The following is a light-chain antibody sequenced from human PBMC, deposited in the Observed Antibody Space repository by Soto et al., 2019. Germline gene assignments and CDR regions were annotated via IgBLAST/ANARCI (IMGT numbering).Light chain of an antibody. CDR2: GAS. V-gene: IGKV3-20*01. J-gene: IGKJ5*01. CDR3: QQHGISHIT. Sequence: IVLTQSPATLSFSPGERATLSFSSSQSVSSSYLAWYQQKPGQAPRLLIYGASSRATGIPDRFSGSGSGTDFTLTISRLEPEDFAVYYCQQHGISHITFGQGTRLAIK. CDR1: QSVSSSY.